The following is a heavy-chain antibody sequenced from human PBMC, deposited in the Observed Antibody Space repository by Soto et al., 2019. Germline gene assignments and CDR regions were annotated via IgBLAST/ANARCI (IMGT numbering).Heavy chain of an antibody. CDR3: ARDLARRVVITAPGY. D-gene: IGHD3-22*01. CDR2: IWYDGSNK. Sequence: PGGSLRLSCAASGFTFSSYGMHWVRQAPGKGLEWVAVIWYDGSNKYYADSVKGRFTISRDNSKNTLYLQMNSLRAEDTAVYYCARDLARRVVITAPGYWGQGTLVTASS. V-gene: IGHV3-33*01. CDR1: GFTFSSYG. J-gene: IGHJ4*02.